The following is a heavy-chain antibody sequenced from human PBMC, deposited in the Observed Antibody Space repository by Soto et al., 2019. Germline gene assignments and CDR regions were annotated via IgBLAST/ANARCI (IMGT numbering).Heavy chain of an antibody. V-gene: IGHV3-9*01. CDR2: ISWNSGSI. J-gene: IGHJ4*02. CDR3: AKETGGHFDY. CDR1: GFTFDDYA. Sequence: GGSLRLSCAASGFTFDDYAMHWVRQAPGKGLEWVSGISWNSGSIGYADSVKGRFTISRDNAKNSLYLQMNSLRAEDTALYYCAKETGGHFDYWGQGTLVTVSS. D-gene: IGHD3-16*01.